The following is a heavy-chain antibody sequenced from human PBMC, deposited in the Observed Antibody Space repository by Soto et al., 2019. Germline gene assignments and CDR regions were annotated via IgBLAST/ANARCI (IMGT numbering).Heavy chain of an antibody. CDR3: ASLCGSYSYVDY. V-gene: IGHV4-31*03. J-gene: IGHJ4*02. D-gene: IGHD2-21*01. CDR1: GGSLSSGGHY. CDR2: SHYSGIT. Sequence: QVQLQESGPGLVKPSQTLSLTCTVSGGSLSSGGHYWSWIRQHPGKGLEWIGYSHYSGITYYNPSLQGRVTISGYRSKIQLTPMVDAVAAADTGSASCASLCGSYSYVDYWGQGTLVTVSS.